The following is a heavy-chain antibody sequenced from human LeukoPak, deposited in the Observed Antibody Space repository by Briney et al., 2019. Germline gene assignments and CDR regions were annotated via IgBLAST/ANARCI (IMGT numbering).Heavy chain of an antibody. CDR1: GYTFTSYD. J-gene: IGHJ6*02. CDR2: MNPNSGNT. D-gene: IGHD2-2*01. CDR3: ARVYCSSTSCYPSLRYGMDV. V-gene: IGHV1-8*01. Sequence: ASVKVSCKASGYTFTSYDINWVRQATGQGLEWMGWMNPNSGNTGYAQKFQGRVTMTRNTSITTAYMELSSLRSEDTAVYYCARVYCSSTSCYPSLRYGMDVWGQGTTVTVSS.